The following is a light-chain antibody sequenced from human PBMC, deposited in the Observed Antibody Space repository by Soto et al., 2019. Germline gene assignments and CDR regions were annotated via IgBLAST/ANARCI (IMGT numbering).Light chain of an antibody. Sequence: EIVLTQSPGTLSLSPGERATLSCRASQSVSSNYLAWYLQKPGQAPRLLIYGASNRATGIPDRFSGSGSGTDFTLTISRLEPEDFAVYYCQLYGSPARTFGQGTKVEIK. CDR1: QSVSSNY. J-gene: IGKJ1*01. CDR2: GAS. CDR3: QLYGSPART. V-gene: IGKV3-20*01.